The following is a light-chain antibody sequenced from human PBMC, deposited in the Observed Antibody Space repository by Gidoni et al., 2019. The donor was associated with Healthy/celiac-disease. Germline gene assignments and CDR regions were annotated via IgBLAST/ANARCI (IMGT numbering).Light chain of an antibody. V-gene: IGKV3-15*01. CDR3: QQDNNWPRT. CDR2: CAS. CDR1: QSVSSN. Sequence: EIVMTQSPATLSVSPGKRATLSCRASQSVSSNLAWYQQKPGQAPRLLIYCASTRATGIPARFSGSGSGTEFTLTISSLQSEDFAVYYCQQDNNWPRTFGQGTKVEIK. J-gene: IGKJ1*01.